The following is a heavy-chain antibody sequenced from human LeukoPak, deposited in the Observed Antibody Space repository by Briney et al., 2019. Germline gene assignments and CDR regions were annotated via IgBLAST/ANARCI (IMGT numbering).Heavy chain of an antibody. CDR2: INAYYDNT. D-gene: IGHD1-26*01. J-gene: IGHJ6*03. V-gene: IGHV1-18*01. CDR3: ARTTNSYYYYYYIDV. CDR1: GYTFNSAG. Sequence: ASVKVSCKASGYTFNSAGISWVRQAPGQGLEWMGWINAYYDNTKYAEKLQGRVTMTTDTSTSTAYMELRSLRSDDTAVYYCARTTNSYYYYYYIDVWGKGTTVTVSS.